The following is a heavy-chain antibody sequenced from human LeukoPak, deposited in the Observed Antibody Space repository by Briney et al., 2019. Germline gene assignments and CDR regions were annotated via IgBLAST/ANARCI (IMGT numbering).Heavy chain of an antibody. D-gene: IGHD2-21*02. V-gene: IGHV4-39*07. CDR3: ASGYCGGACQLGGVDM. CDR2: IYYSGGT. J-gene: IGHJ3*02. Sequence: SETLSLTCAVSGGSISSSSYYWGWIRQPPGKGLEWIGSIYYSGGTYYNPSLKSRVTISVDTSKNQFSLKLSSVTAADTAVYYCASGYCGGACQLGGVDMWGQGTMVTVSS. CDR1: GGSISSSSYY.